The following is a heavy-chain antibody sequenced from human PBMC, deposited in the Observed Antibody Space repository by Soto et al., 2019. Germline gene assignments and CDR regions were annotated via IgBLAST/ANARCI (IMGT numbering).Heavy chain of an antibody. V-gene: IGHV4-34*01. CDR1: GGSFIGYY. J-gene: IGHJ4*02. D-gene: IGHD6-19*01. CDR3: ARNSIAVAGRGGFDY. CDR2: INHSGGT. Sequence: PSATLSLTCAVYGGSFIGYYWSWIRQPPGKGLEWIGEINHSGGTNYNPSLKSRVTISVDTSKNQFTLKLRSVTAADTAVYYCARNSIAVAGRGGFDYWGQGTLVT.